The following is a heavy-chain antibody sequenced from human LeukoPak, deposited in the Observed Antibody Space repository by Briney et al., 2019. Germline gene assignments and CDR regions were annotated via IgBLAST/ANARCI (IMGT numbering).Heavy chain of an antibody. Sequence: SETLSLTCTVSGGSISSSYYNWGWIRQPPGKGLEWIGSIYYSGSTYYSPSLKSRVTLLLDTSKNQFSLKLSSVTAADTALYYCARDCWAAGLIDYWGQGTLVTVSS. CDR1: GGSISSSYYN. J-gene: IGHJ4*02. D-gene: IGHD6-13*01. V-gene: IGHV4-39*07. CDR3: ARDCWAAGLIDY. CDR2: IYYSGST.